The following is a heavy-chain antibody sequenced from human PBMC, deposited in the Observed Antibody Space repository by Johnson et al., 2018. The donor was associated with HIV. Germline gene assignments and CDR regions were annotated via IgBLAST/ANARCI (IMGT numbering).Heavy chain of an antibody. D-gene: IGHD3-10*01. V-gene: IGHV3-52*01. CDR3: SKVSGGGIVRWDI. CDR1: GFTFSSYG. Sequence: MMLVESGGGVVQPGGSLRLSCAASGFTFSSYGMHWVRQAPGKGLEWVADIKCDGSEKYYVDSVKGRLTISRDNAKNSLYLQGNSLRAEDMTVYYCSKVSGGGIVRWDIWGQGTMVTVSS. CDR2: IKCDGSEK. J-gene: IGHJ3*02.